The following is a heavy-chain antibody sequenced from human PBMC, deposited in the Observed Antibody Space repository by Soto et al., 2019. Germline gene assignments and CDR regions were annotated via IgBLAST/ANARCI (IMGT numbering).Heavy chain of an antibody. J-gene: IGHJ5*02. D-gene: IGHD5-12*01. V-gene: IGHV3-74*01. CDR1: GFTFSSYW. CDR3: ARPPYGYSGTPFDP. CDR2: INSDGSSK. Sequence: EVQLVESGGGLVQPGGSLRLSCAASGFTFSSYWMHWVRQAPGKGLVWVSRINSDGSSKTYADSVKGRFIISRDNAKNTLYLQKNSLRAGDTAVYFCARPPYGYSGTPFDPWGQGTLVTVSP.